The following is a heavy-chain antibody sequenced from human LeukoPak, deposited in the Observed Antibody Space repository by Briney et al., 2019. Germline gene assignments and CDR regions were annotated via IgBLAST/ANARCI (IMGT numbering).Heavy chain of an antibody. CDR2: INPNSGGT. Sequence: GASVKVSCKASGYTFTGYYMHWVRQAPGQGLEWMGWINPNSGGTNYAQKFQGRVTMTRDTSISTAYMELSRLRSDDTAVYYCARDRRGPTYYYYGMDVWGQGTTVTVSS. J-gene: IGHJ6*02. V-gene: IGHV1-2*02. CDR1: GYTFTGYY. CDR3: ARDRRGPTYYYYGMDV.